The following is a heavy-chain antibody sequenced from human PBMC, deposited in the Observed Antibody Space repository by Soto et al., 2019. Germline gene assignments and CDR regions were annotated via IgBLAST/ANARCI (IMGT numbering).Heavy chain of an antibody. V-gene: IGHV1-2*02. Sequence: ASVKVSCKASGYTFTGNYIHWVRQAPGQGLEWMEWVNPDNGGTTSAQKFQGRVTMTRDTSVTTAYMELSRLTSDDTAVYYCARDPRPPSGWLGFWEYGMDVWGQGTTVTVS. J-gene: IGHJ6*02. D-gene: IGHD3-3*01. CDR2: VNPDNGGT. CDR3: ARDPRPPSGWLGFWEYGMDV. CDR1: GYTFTGNY.